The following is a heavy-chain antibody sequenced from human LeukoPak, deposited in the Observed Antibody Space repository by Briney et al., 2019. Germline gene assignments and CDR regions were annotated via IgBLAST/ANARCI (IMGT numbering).Heavy chain of an antibody. CDR1: GYTFTSYY. V-gene: IGHV1-46*01. Sequence: ASVKVSXKASGYTFTSYYMHWVRQAPGQGLEWMGIINPSGGSTSYAQKFQGRVTMTRDTSTSTVYMELSSLRSEDTAVYYCARDGRAAAGTLGWFDPWGQGTLVTVSS. CDR2: INPSGGST. J-gene: IGHJ5*02. D-gene: IGHD6-13*01. CDR3: ARDGRAAAGTLGWFDP.